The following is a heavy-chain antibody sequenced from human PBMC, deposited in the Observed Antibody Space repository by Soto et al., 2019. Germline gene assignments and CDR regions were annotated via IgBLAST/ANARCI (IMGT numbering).Heavy chain of an antibody. CDR1: VGSITSGDYY. Sequence: SENRSFNSTFSVGSITSGDYYLRWIRQPPGKGLEWIGYIYYSGITYRNPSLKSRVTISVDTSKNQFSLKLSSVTAADTAVYYCARALIQLWPHYYYGMDVWGQGTTVTGSS. CDR2: IYYSGIT. J-gene: IGHJ6*01. D-gene: IGHD5-18*01. V-gene: IGHV4-30-4*01. CDR3: ARALIQLWPHYYYGMDV.